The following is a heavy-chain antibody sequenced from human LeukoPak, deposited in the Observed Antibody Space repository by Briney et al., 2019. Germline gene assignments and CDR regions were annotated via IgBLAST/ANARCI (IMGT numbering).Heavy chain of an antibody. V-gene: IGHV3-7*01. CDR3: ARDLRITMIVEKGPVDY. Sequence: GGSLRLSCAASGFTFSGYWMTWVRQAPGKGLEWVANIKQDGSEKCYVDSVKGRFTISRDNAKNSLFLQMNTLIADDTAAYYCARDLRITMIVEKGPVDYWGQGTLVTVSS. D-gene: IGHD3-22*01. CDR1: GFTFSGYW. J-gene: IGHJ4*02. CDR2: IKQDGSEK.